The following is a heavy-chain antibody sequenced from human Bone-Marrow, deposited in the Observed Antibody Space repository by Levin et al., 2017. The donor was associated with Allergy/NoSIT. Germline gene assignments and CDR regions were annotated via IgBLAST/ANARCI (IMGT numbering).Heavy chain of an antibody. J-gene: IGHJ4*02. D-gene: IGHD6-19*01. CDR2: ISWDGGST. CDR3: AKDIIILGLVLN. Sequence: GESLKISCAASGFTFDDYTMHWVRQAPGKGLEWVSLISWDGGSTYYADSVKGRFTISRDNSKNSLYLQMNSLRTEDTALYYCAKDIIILGLVLNRGQGTLVTVSS. V-gene: IGHV3-43*01. CDR1: GFTFDDYT.